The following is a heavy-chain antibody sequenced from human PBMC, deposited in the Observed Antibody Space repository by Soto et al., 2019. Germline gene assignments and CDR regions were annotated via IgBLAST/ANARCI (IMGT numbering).Heavy chain of an antibody. Sequence: PSETVSLTCTVSGGSVSSGSYYWSWIRQPPGKGLEWIGYIYYSGSTNYNPSLKSRVTISVDTSKNQFSLKLSSVTAADTAVYYCAGLGDYYDSSGYYSPLDYWGQGTLVTVSS. V-gene: IGHV4-61*01. CDR1: GGSVSSGSYY. D-gene: IGHD3-22*01. CDR2: IYYSGST. J-gene: IGHJ4*02. CDR3: AGLGDYYDSSGYYSPLDY.